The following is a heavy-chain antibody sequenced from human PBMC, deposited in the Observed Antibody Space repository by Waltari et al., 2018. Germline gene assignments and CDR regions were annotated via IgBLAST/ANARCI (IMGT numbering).Heavy chain of an antibody. D-gene: IGHD4-17*01. Sequence: QVQLVQSGAEVKKPGASVKVSCKASGYSFTSYDIHWVRQATGQGLEWMGGISPILGTANYEQKCQGRVTITADEATSTAYMEMSSLRSEDTAVYYCARARDYGGNSGDDYYYGMDVWGQGTTVTVSS. CDR2: ISPILGTA. V-gene: IGHV1-69*01. CDR1: GYSFTSYD. CDR3: ARARDYGGNSGDDYYYGMDV. J-gene: IGHJ6*02.